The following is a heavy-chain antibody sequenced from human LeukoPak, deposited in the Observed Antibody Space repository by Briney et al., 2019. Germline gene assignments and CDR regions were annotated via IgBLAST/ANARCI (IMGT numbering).Heavy chain of an antibody. J-gene: IGHJ4*02. CDR2: INPNSGGT. CDR3: ARSPSVAGDLFDY. V-gene: IGHV1-2*06. Sequence: ASVKVSCKASGYTFTGYYMHWVRQAPGQGLEWMGRINPNSGGTNYAQKLQGRVTMTTDTSTSTAYMELRSLRSDDTAVYYCARSPSVAGDLFDYWGQGTLVTVSS. D-gene: IGHD6-19*01. CDR1: GYTFTGYY.